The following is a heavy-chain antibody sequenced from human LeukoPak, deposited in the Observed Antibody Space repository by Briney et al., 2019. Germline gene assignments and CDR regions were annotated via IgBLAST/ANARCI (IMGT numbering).Heavy chain of an antibody. CDR2: INPNSGGT. J-gene: IGHJ4*02. CDR3: ARFKGHSSGYYYVGYFDY. Sequence: ASVKVSRKASGYTFTGYYMHWVRQDPGQGLEWMGWINPNSGGTNYAQKFQGRVTMTRDTSISTAYMELSRLRSDDTAVYYCARFKGHSSGYYYVGYFDYWGQGTLVTVSS. CDR1: GYTFTGYY. D-gene: IGHD3-22*01. V-gene: IGHV1-2*02.